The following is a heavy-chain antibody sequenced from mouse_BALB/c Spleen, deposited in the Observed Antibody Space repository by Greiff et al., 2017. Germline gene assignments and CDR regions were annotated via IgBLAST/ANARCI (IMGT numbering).Heavy chain of an antibody. D-gene: IGHD1-1*01. J-gene: IGHJ2*01. CDR1: GYTFSSYW. CDR2: ILPGSGST. V-gene: IGHV1-9*01. CDR3: ARFDGSSYFDY. Sequence: QVQLQQSGAELMKPGASVKISCKATGYTFSSYWIEWVKQRPGHGLEWIGEILPGSGSTNYNEKFKGKATFTADTSSNTAYMQLSSLTSEDSAVYYCARFDGSSYFDYWGQGTTLTVSS.